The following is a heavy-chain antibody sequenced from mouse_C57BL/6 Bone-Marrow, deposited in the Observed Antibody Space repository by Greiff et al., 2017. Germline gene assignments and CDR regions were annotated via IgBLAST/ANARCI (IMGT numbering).Heavy chain of an antibody. CDR3: ARDSILGYFDV. CDR2: SRNKANDYTT. Sequence: EVKVVESGGGLVQSGRSLRLSCATSGFTFSDFYMEWVRQAPGKGLEWIAASRNKANDYTTEYSASVKGRFIVSRDTSQSILYLEMNALRAEDTAIYYCARDSILGYFDVWGTGTTVTVSS. D-gene: IGHD1-3*01. J-gene: IGHJ1*03. CDR1: GFTFSDFY. V-gene: IGHV7-1*01.